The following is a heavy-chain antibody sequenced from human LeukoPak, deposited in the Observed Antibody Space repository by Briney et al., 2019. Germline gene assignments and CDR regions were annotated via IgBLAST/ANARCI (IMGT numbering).Heavy chain of an antibody. J-gene: IGHJ4*02. CDR1: GFTFSSYA. CDR2: ISHDESNK. D-gene: IGHD1-26*01. V-gene: IGHV3-30-3*01. Sequence: GGSLRLSCAASGFTFSSYAMHWVRQAPGRGLEWVAAISHDESNKYYADSVKGRFTVSRDKSKNTLYLQMNSLRAEYTAVYYCARGSGSYWAPDYWGQGTLVTVSS. CDR3: ARGSGSYWAPDY.